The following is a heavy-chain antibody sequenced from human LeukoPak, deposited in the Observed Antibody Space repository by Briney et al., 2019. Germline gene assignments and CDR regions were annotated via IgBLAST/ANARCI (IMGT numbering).Heavy chain of an antibody. D-gene: IGHD3-22*01. J-gene: IGHJ3*02. CDR3: ARPRQPPFDSSGYGGVAFDI. V-gene: IGHV4-38-2*02. CDR2: IYHSGST. CDR1: GYSISSGYY. Sequence: SETLSLTCTVSGYSISSGYYWGWIRQPPGKGLEWIGSIYHSGSTYYNPSLKSRVTISVDTSKNQFSLKLSSVTAADTAVYYCARPRQPPFDSSGYGGVAFDIWGQGTMVTVSS.